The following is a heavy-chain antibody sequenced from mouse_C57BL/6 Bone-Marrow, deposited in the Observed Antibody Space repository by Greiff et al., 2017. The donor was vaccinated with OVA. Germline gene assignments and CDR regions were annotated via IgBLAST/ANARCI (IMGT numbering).Heavy chain of an antibody. V-gene: IGHV5-17*01. CDR3: ARLTTVYYFDY. J-gene: IGHJ2*01. CDR2: ISSGSSTI. Sequence: DVKLVESGGGLVKPGGSLKLSCAASGFTFSDYGMHWVRQAPEKGLEWVAYISSGSSTIYYADTVKGRFTISRDNAKNTLFLQMTSLRSEDTAMYYCARLTTVYYFDYWGQGTTLTVSS. D-gene: IGHD1-1*01. CDR1: GFTFSDYG.